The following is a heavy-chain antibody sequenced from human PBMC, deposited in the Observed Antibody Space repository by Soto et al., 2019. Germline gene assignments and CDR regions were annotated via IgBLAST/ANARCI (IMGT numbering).Heavy chain of an antibody. V-gene: IGHV4-39*01. CDR2: IYYSGST. CDR1: GGSISSSSSY. CDR3: ARYPSSATTGIGYFFGVDV. Sequence: SETLSLTCTVSGGSISSSSSYWGWIRQTPGKGLEWIATIYYSGSTFYNPSLKSRVTISIETSKNQLSLRLSSVTAADTAVYYCARYPSSATTGIGYFFGVDVWGQGTTVTVS. J-gene: IGHJ6*02. D-gene: IGHD6-13*01.